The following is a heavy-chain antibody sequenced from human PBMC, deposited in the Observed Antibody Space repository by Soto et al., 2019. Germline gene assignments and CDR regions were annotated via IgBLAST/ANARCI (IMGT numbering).Heavy chain of an antibody. J-gene: IGHJ6*02. Sequence: PSQTLSLTCAISGDSVSSNSAAWNWIRQSPSKGLEWLGRTYYRSKWYNDYAVSVKSRITINPDTSKNQFSLQLNSVTPEDTAVYYCARTQSIAAAGSYGMDVWGQGTTVTVSS. CDR1: GDSVSSNSAA. V-gene: IGHV6-1*01. CDR2: TYYRSKWYN. D-gene: IGHD6-13*01. CDR3: ARTQSIAAAGSYGMDV.